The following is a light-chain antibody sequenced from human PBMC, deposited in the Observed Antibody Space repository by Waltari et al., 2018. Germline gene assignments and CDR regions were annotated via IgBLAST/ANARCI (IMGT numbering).Light chain of an antibody. CDR1: QSVLYTSNNKNY. CDR2: WSS. J-gene: IGKJ2*01. CDR3: QQYYSTPYT. V-gene: IGKV4-1*01. Sequence: DIVMTQSPDSLAVSLGERASINCKSSQSVLYTSNNKNYLAWYQQKPGQPPKLLLYWSSTRESGVPDRFSVSGSGTDFTRTISSLQAEDVAVYYCQQYYSTPYTFGQGTKLEIK.